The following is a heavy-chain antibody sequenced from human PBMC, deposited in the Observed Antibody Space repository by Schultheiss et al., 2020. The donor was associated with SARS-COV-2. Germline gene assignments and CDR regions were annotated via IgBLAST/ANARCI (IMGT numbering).Heavy chain of an antibody. V-gene: IGHV3-21*01. J-gene: IGHJ4*02. CDR3: ARVPSSSWFRAADY. CDR1: GFTFSSYD. D-gene: IGHD6-13*01. Sequence: GGSLRLSCAASGFTFSSYDMHWVRQATGKGLEWVSSISSSSSYIYYADSVKGRFTISRDNAKNSLYLQMNSLRAEDTAVYYCARVPSSSWFRAADYWGQGTLVTVSS. CDR2: ISSSSSYI.